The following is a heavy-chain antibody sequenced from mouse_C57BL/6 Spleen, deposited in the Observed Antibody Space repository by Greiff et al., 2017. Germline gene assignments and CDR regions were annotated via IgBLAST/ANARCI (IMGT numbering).Heavy chain of an antibody. D-gene: IGHD2-1*01. CDR3: ARELGNSLDY. CDR2: IYPGDGDT. Sequence: QVQLQQSGPELVKPGASVKISCKASGYAFSSSWMNWVKQRPGKGLEWIGRIYPGDGDTNYNGKFKGKATLTADKSSSTAYMQLSSLTSQDSAVYSCARELGNSLDYWGQGTSVTVSS. J-gene: IGHJ4*01. CDR1: GYAFSSSW. V-gene: IGHV1-82*01.